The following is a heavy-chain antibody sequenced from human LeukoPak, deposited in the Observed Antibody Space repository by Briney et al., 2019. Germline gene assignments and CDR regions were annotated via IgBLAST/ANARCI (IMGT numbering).Heavy chain of an antibody. CDR2: IYYSGST. Sequence: SETLSLTCTVSGISISSSNSYWGRIRQPPGKGLEWIGYIYYSGSTNYNPSLKSRVTISVDTSKNQFSLKLSSVTAADTAVYYCARVRGSGKYYYYYMDVWGKGTTVTISS. CDR3: ARVRGSGKYYYYYMDV. J-gene: IGHJ6*03. D-gene: IGHD3-10*01. CDR1: GISISSSNSY. V-gene: IGHV4-61*05.